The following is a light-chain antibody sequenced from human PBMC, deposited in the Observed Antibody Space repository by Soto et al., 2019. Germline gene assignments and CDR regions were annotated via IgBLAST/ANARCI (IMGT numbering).Light chain of an antibody. V-gene: IGLV2-14*03. CDR2: DVN. CDR3: SSYTSSSTYV. CDR1: SSDVGGYNY. Sequence: QSALTQPAPLSGSPGQSITISCTGTSSDVGGYNYVSWYQQHQGKAPKLIIYDVNNRPSGVSNRFSGSKSGNTASLTISGLQAEDEADYYCSSYTSSSTYVFGTGTKVIVL. J-gene: IGLJ1*01.